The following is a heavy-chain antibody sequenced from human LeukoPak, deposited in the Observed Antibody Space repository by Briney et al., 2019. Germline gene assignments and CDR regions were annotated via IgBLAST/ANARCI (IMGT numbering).Heavy chain of an antibody. V-gene: IGHV3-53*01. D-gene: IGHD5-12*01. CDR2: IDSGGST. J-gene: IGHJ6*03. Sequence: GSLRLSCAASGFTVSSNYMSWVRQAPGKGLEWVSGIDSGGSTCYADSVIGRFTIARDNSKNTQYLQMNSLRAEDTAVYYCARTTINYCYYYRDVWGKGTTVTVSS. CDR3: ARTTINYCYYYRDV. CDR1: GFTVSSNY.